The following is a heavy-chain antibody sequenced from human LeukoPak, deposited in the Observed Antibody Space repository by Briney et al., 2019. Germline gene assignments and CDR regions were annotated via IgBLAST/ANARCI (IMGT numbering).Heavy chain of an antibody. CDR1: GESFSGYY. V-gene: IGHV4-34*01. CDR3: ARVAYSSSWGQSDVFDI. Sequence: SETLSLTCAVYGESFSGYYWAWIRQPPGKGLEWIGEINHTGRTNYKPSLKSRVTISVDSSKNQFSLKLSSVTAADTAVYYCARVAYSSSWGQSDVFDIWGQGTMVTVSS. CDR2: INHTGRT. D-gene: IGHD6-13*01. J-gene: IGHJ3*02.